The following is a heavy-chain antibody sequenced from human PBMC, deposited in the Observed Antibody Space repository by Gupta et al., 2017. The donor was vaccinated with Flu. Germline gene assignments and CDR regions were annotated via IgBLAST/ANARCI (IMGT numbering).Heavy chain of an antibody. Sequence: EVQLVESGGGLVKPGGSLRLSCAASGFSFNSHSMRWVRQAPGKGLQWVSSITYNSEWIYYADSVKGRFTISRDNAKNSLYLQMNSLRAEDTAVYYCARHTPGEAGIRFRGSDYWGQGTLVTVSS. CDR3: ARHTPGEAGIRFRGSDY. CDR2: ITYNSEWI. V-gene: IGHV3-21*01. D-gene: IGHD1-20*01. CDR1: GFSFNSHS. J-gene: IGHJ4*02.